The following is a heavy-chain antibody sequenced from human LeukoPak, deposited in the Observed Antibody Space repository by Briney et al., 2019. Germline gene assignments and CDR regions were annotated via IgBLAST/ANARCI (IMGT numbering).Heavy chain of an antibody. CDR1: GYSFTSYW. Sequence: GESLKISSKGSGYSFTSYWIGWVRPMPGKGLEWMGSIYPGDSDTRYSPSFQGQVTISADKSISTAYLQWSSLKASDTAMYYCARHGNYCSSTSCYLTVWGQGTLVTVSS. D-gene: IGHD2-2*01. CDR3: ARHGNYCSSTSCYLTV. J-gene: IGHJ4*02. CDR2: IYPGDSDT. V-gene: IGHV5-51*01.